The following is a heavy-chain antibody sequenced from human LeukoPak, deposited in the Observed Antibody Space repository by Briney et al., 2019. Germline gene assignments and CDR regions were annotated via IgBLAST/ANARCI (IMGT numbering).Heavy chain of an antibody. Sequence: EASVKVSCKASGYTFTSYGISWVRQAPGQGLEWMGWISAYNGNTNYAQKLQGRVTMTTDTSTSTAYMELRSLRSDDTAVYYCARGTGIVVVPASFGGWFDPWGQGTLVTVSS. CDR2: ISAYNGNT. D-gene: IGHD2-2*01. J-gene: IGHJ5*02. V-gene: IGHV1-18*01. CDR1: GYTFTSYG. CDR3: ARGTGIVVVPASFGGWFDP.